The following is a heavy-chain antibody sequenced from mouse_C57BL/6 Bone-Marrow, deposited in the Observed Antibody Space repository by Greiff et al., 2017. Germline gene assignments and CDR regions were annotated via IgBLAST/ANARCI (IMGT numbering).Heavy chain of an antibody. D-gene: IGHD2-5*01. CDR2: ISDGGSYT. J-gene: IGHJ1*03. Sequence: EVQLVESGGGLVKPGGSLKLSCAASGFTFSSYAMSWVRQTPEKRLEWVATISDGGSYTYYPDNLKGRFTISRDNAKNNLYLQMSHLKSEDTAMYYCERDSNCGDWYFGVWGTGTTVTVSS. CDR1: GFTFSSYA. V-gene: IGHV5-4*01. CDR3: ERDSNCGDWYFGV.